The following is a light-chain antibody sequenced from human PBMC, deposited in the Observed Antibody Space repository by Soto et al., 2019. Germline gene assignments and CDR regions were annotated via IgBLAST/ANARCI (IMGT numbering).Light chain of an antibody. Sequence: DIQMTQCPSTLSSSVGDRVTITCRASHSISVLLAWYQQKPGKAPKLLIYQASTLESGVPSRFSGRGSGTDFTLTISSLQPDDFATYYCQQYYTYPYTFGQGTKVDI. V-gene: IGKV1-5*03. CDR2: QAS. J-gene: IGKJ2*01. CDR3: QQYYTYPYT. CDR1: HSISVL.